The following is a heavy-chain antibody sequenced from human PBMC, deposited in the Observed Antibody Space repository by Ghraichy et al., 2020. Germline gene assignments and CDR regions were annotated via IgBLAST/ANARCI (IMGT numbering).Heavy chain of an antibody. D-gene: IGHD2-21*02. Sequence: GGSLRLSCAASGFTFSSYTMSWVRQAPGKGLEWVSAIVASGGRTSYADSVKGRFTISRDNSKNTLYLQMDSLRAEDTAVYYCAKAHRGVTSPPSDYWGQGTLVTVSS. J-gene: IGHJ4*02. CDR1: GFTFSSYT. CDR2: IVASGGRT. CDR3: AKAHRGVTSPPSDY. V-gene: IGHV3-23*01.